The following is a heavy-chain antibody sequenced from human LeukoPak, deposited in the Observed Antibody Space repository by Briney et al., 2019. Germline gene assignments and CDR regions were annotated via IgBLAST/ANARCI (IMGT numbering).Heavy chain of an antibody. J-gene: IGHJ3*02. CDR3: TTAGYYDSSGYWNDAFDI. CDR1: GFTFSNAW. D-gene: IGHD3-22*01. V-gene: IGHV3-15*01. Sequence: PGGSLRLSCAASGFTFSNAWMSWVRQAPGKGLEWVGRIKSKTDDGTTDYAAPVKGRFTISRDDSKNTLYLQMNSLKTEDTAVYYCTTAGYYDSSGYWNDAFDIWGQGTMVTVSS. CDR2: IKSKTDDGTT.